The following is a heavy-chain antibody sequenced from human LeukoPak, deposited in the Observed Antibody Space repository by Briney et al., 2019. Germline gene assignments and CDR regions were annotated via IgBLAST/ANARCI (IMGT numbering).Heavy chain of an antibody. Sequence: PSETLSLTCTVSGGSISSYYWSWVRQPPGKGLEWVGYIYYSGSTNYNPSLKSRVTISVDTSKNQCSLKLSSVTAADTAVYYCARGAGSGYDYWGQGTLVTVSS. CDR2: IYYSGST. CDR3: ARGAGSGYDY. V-gene: IGHV4-59*08. J-gene: IGHJ4*02. D-gene: IGHD5-12*01. CDR1: GGSISSYY.